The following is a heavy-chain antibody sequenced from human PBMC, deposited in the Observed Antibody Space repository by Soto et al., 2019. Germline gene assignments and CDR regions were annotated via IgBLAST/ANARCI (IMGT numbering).Heavy chain of an antibody. CDR1: GYSFTNND. V-gene: IGHV1-8*01. D-gene: IGHD3-10*01. J-gene: IGHJ5*02. CDR3: ARMAAYGSLNWFDP. Sequence: ASVKVSCKASGYSFTNNDVTWVRQATGQGLEWMGWMNPGSGDTGYAQKFQGRVTMTRDISIATAYMELSSLRSDDTAIYYCARMAAYGSLNWFDPWGQGTLVTVSS. CDR2: MNPGSGDT.